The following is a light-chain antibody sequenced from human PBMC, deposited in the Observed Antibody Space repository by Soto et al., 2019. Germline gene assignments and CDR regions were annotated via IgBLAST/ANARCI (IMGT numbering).Light chain of an antibody. V-gene: IGKV3-15*01. Sequence: EIVMTQSPATLSVSPVESATLSCRASQNINSNLAWYQQKPGQAPRLLIYGASNRATGIPARFSGSGSGTEFTLTISGLQSEDFAVYYCQTYDSWPLFGQGTRLEIK. CDR2: GAS. CDR3: QTYDSWPL. CDR1: QNINSN. J-gene: IGKJ5*01.